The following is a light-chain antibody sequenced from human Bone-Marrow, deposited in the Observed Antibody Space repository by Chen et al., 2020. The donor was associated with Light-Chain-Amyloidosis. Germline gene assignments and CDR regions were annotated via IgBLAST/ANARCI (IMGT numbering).Light chain of an antibody. Sequence: EIVMTQSPATLSVSPGERATLSCRASQSVSSNLAWYQQKPGQAPRLLIYGASTRATGIPARFSGSGSGTDFTLTISSIEAEDFAVYSCQQYNQWPKTVGRGTKVEI. CDR1: QSVSSN. CDR2: GAS. V-gene: IGKV3-15*01. CDR3: QQYNQWPKT. J-gene: IGKJ1*01.